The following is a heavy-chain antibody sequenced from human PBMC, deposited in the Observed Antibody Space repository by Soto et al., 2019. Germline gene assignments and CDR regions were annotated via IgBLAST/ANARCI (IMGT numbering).Heavy chain of an antibody. D-gene: IGHD3-16*01. J-gene: IGHJ4*02. Sequence: EVQLVESGGGLVQPGGSLRLSCVASGLSLSNFYVHWVRQAPGKGLVWVSRINSAGTTTNYADFVRDRFTVSRDNAKNSIYLQMNSLRVDDTAVYYCASFGASQPYWRQGTLVTVSS. CDR1: GLSLSNFY. V-gene: IGHV3-74*01. CDR3: ASFGASQPY. CDR2: INSAGTTT.